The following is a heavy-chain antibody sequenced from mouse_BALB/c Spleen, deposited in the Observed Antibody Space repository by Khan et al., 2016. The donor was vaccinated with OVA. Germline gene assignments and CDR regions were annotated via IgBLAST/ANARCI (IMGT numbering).Heavy chain of an antibody. CDR1: GLTFSSYS. Sequence: EVKLVESGGDLVKPGGSLKLSCAASGLTFSSYSMSWVRQTPDKRLEWVASISSDGDYTYYSDSVKGRFTISRDNAKNTLYLQISSLKSEATAMYCCPSHLTGSFDDWGQGTLVTVSA. D-gene: IGHD4-1*01. V-gene: IGHV5-6*01. J-gene: IGHJ3*01. CDR3: PSHLTGSFDD. CDR2: ISSDGDYT.